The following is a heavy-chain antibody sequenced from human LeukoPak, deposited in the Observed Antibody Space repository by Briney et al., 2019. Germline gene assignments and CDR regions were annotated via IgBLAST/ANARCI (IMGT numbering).Heavy chain of an antibody. D-gene: IGHD1-26*01. CDR2: IKSKTDGGTT. J-gene: IGHJ4*02. V-gene: IGHV3-15*01. CDR3: TRGGYYGDFDY. CDR1: GFSFRNAW. Sequence: GGSLRLSCAASGFSFRNAWMYWVRQAPGKGLEWVGRIKSKTDGGTTDYAAPVKGRFSISRDDPKNTLYLQMNSLKTEDTAVYYCTRGGYYGDFDYWGQGTLVTVSS.